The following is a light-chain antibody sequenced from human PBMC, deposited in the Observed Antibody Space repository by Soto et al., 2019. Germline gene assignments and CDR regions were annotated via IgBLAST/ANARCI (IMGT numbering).Light chain of an antibody. CDR3: QQFSSYPLT. V-gene: IGKV3-11*01. CDR1: QSVSSH. J-gene: IGKJ4*01. CDR2: DAS. Sequence: EIVLTQSPATLSLSPGERATLSCRASQSVSSHLAWFQQRPGQAPRLLIYDASNRATGIPDRFSGGGSGTDFTHTISRLEPEDFAVYYCQQFSSYPLTFGGGTKVDIK.